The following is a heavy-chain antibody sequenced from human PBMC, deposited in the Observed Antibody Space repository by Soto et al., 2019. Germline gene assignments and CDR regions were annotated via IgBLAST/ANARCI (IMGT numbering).Heavy chain of an antibody. CDR2: IYNSGST. CDR3: ARESITMVRGVPYYYYGMDV. V-gene: IGHV4-4*08. D-gene: IGHD3-10*01. Sequence: SETLSLTCTVSGGSISSYYWNWIRQPPGKGLEWIGYIYNSGSTNYNPSLKSRVTISVDTSKNQLSLKLSSVTAADTAVYYCARESITMVRGVPYYYYGMDVWGQGTTVTVSS. J-gene: IGHJ6*02. CDR1: GGSISSYY.